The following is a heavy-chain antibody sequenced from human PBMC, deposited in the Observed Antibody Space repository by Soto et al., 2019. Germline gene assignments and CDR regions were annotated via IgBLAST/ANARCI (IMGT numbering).Heavy chain of an antibody. D-gene: IGHD6-13*01. Sequence: QVQLQESGPGLVKPSETLSLTCTVSGGSISSYYWSWIRQPAGKGLEWIGRIYTSGSTNYNPSLKSRVTMSVDTSKNQFSLKLSSVTAADTAVYYCARTRYSSSWYSLPFDYWGQGTLVTVSS. CDR1: GGSISSYY. V-gene: IGHV4-4*07. CDR2: IYTSGST. CDR3: ARTRYSSSWYSLPFDY. J-gene: IGHJ4*02.